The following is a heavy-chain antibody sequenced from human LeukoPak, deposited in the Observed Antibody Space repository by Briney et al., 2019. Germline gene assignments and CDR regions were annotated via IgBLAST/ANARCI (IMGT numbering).Heavy chain of an antibody. J-gene: IGHJ4*02. CDR1: GGSFSGYY. CDR2: INHSGST. D-gene: IGHD1-14*01. V-gene: IGHV4-34*01. CDR3: ARYSVNQYYLDY. Sequence: PSETLSLTCAVYGGSFSGYYWSWIRQPPGKGLEWIGEINHSGSTNYNPSLKSRVTISVDTSKNQFSLKLSSVTAADTAVYYCARYSVNQYYLDYWGQGTLVTVSS.